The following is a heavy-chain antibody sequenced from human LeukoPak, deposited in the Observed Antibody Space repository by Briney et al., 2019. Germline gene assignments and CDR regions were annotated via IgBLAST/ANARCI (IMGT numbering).Heavy chain of an antibody. CDR3: ARGADYYDSSGYPPFDY. CDR2: IWYDGSNK. Sequence: GRSLRLSCAASGFTFSSYGMHWVRQAPGKGLEWMAVIWYDGSNKYYADSVKGRFTISRDNSKNTLYLQMNSLRAEDTAVYYCARGADYYDSSGYPPFDYWGQGTLVTVSS. V-gene: IGHV3-33*01. J-gene: IGHJ4*02. CDR1: GFTFSSYG. D-gene: IGHD3-22*01.